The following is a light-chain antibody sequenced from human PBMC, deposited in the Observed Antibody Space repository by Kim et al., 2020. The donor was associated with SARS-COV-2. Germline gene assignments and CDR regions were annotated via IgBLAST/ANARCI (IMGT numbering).Light chain of an antibody. V-gene: IGKV3-20*01. CDR2: GGT. CDR1: QRVGSAS. J-gene: IGKJ5*01. CDR3: HQYADSPRT. Sequence: SPGQTATLSCRASQRVGSASIAWFQQRLGQAPRFIVFGGTGRATGIPDRFSVSGSGTDSTLTISRLEPDDFAVYYCHQYADSPRTFGPGTRLEIK.